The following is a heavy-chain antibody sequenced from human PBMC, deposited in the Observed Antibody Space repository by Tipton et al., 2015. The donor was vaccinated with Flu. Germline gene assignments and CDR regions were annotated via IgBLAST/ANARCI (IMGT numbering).Heavy chain of an antibody. D-gene: IGHD4-11*01. CDR2: LHRPGNT. CDR1: GDSIGSRYY. Sequence: LSCSVSGDSIGSRYYWCWTWRPPWKGLEWIGDLHRPGNTYHNPSLKSRVTISVDTSKNQYSLKLSTVTAADRAVYYCARRDYSNYVSEPKNWYHPWGQGTQVTVSS. V-gene: IGHV4-38-2*01. J-gene: IGHJ5*02. CDR3: ARRDYSNYVSEPKNWYHP.